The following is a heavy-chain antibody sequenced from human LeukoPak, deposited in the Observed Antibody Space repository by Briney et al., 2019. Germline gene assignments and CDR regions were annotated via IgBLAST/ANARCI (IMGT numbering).Heavy chain of an antibody. D-gene: IGHD2-21*01. CDR1: GGSISSYY. CDR2: IYYSGST. J-gene: IGHJ4*02. Sequence: PSETLSLTCTVSGGSISSYYWSWIRQPPGKGLEWIGYIYYSGSTNYNPSLKSRVTISVDTSKNQFSLKLSSVTAADTAVYYCARDPRIGYSDHWGQGTLVTVSS. CDR3: ARDPRIGYSDH. V-gene: IGHV4-59*01.